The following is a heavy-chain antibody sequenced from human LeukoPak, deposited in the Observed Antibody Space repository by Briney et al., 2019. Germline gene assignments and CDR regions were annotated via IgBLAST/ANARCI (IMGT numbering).Heavy chain of an antibody. J-gene: IGHJ3*02. D-gene: IGHD1-26*01. CDR2: NSGST. CDR3: ARGRGYGGNYLRSFDI. Sequence: SETLSLTCTVSGDSLSDYFWSWIRQPPGKGLEWIGYNSGSTNYNASLKSRVTILLVRSKHQFSLKLSSVTAAETAVYYCARGRGYGGNYLRSFDIWGQGTMVTVSS. CDR1: GDSLSDYF. V-gene: IGHV4-59*08.